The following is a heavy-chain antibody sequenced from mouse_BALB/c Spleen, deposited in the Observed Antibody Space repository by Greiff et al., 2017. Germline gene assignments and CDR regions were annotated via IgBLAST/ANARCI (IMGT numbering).Heavy chain of an antibody. CDR2: IDPENGDT. CDR1: GFNIKDYY. CDR3: NAYGRCGFAY. Sequence: EVQLQQSGAELVRSGASVKLSCTASGFNIKDYYMHWVKQRPEQGLEWIGWIDPENGDTEYAPKFQGKATITADTSSNTAYLQLSSLTSEDTAVYYCNAYGRCGFAYWGQGTLVTVSA. V-gene: IGHV14-4*02. J-gene: IGHJ3*01. D-gene: IGHD2-1*01.